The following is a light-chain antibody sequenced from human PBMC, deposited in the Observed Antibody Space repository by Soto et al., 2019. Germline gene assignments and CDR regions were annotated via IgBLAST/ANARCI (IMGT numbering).Light chain of an antibody. Sequence: QSALTQPASVSGSPGQSITISCTGTDSDIGNYNYVSWYQQHPGKAPKLMIYGVTNRPSGVSDRFPGSKSGNAASLTISGLQAEDEADYYCSSYTSYTTLWVFGGGTKLTVL. CDR2: GVT. CDR1: DSDIGNYNY. V-gene: IGLV2-14*01. J-gene: IGLJ3*02. CDR3: SSYTSYTTLWV.